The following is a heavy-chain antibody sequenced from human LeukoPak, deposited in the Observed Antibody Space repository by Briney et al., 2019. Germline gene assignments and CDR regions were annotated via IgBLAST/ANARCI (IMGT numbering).Heavy chain of an antibody. CDR1: GGSISSYY. CDR2: IYSSGST. J-gene: IGHJ4*02. V-gene: IGHV4-4*07. CDR3: AGGGDSGGYYYPMFDY. D-gene: IGHD3-22*01. Sequence: SETLSLTCTVSGGSISSYYWSWIRQPAGKGLEWIGRIYSSGSTDYIPSLKSRVTMSVDPSKNQFSLKLNSVTAADTAVYYCAGGGDSGGYYYPMFDYWGQGTLVTVSS.